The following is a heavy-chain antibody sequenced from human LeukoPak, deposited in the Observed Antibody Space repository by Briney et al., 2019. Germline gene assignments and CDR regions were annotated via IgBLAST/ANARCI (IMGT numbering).Heavy chain of an antibody. CDR3: AREDSSPRYYYMDV. CDR1: GFTVSSYW. CDR2: IKHDGSET. J-gene: IGHJ6*03. V-gene: IGHV3-7*01. D-gene: IGHD3-22*01. Sequence: SGGSLRLSCAASGFTVSSYWMSWVRQAPGKGLEWVANIKHDGSETYYVDSVKGRFTISRDNAKNSLYLQMDSLRVEDTAVYYCAREDSSPRYYYMDVWGKGATVTVSS.